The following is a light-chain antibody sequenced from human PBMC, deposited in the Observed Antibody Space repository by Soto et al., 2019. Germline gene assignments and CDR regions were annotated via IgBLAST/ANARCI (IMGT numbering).Light chain of an antibody. CDR1: QSISGSA. Sequence: EIVLMQSPGTLSLSPGERATLSCRASQSISGSAFAWYQQKPGQAPRLLIFGISSRATGIPDRFSGSGSGTDFTLTISRLEPEDFAVYYCQQYGRAPDSFGQGTKLEIK. CDR2: GIS. V-gene: IGKV3-20*01. CDR3: QQYGRAPDS. J-gene: IGKJ2*03.